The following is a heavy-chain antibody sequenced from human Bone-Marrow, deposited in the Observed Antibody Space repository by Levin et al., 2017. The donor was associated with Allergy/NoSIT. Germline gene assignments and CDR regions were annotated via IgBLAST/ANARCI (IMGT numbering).Heavy chain of an antibody. Sequence: GESLKISCAASGFTFSGYWMHWVRQAPGKGLLWVSRINSDGSSTSYVDSVKGRFTISRDNAKNTLHLQMNNLRAEDTAVYYCARGHVDDYFSYWGQGTLVTVSS. CDR1: GFTFSGYW. D-gene: IGHD3/OR15-3a*01. CDR3: ARGHVDDYFSY. J-gene: IGHJ4*02. V-gene: IGHV3-74*01. CDR2: INSDGSST.